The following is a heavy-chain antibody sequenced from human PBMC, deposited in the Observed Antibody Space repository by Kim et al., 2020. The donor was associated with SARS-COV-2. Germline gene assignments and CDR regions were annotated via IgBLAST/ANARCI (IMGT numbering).Heavy chain of an antibody. CDR2: IWYDGSNK. J-gene: IGHJ3*02. Sequence: GGSLRLSCAASGFTFSSYAMHWVRQAPGKGLEWMSVIWYDGSNKYYADSVKGRFTISRDNSKNTLYLQMNGLRAEDTAVYYCAKVGCSCYLEGHCALDIWGQGTLVTVSS. CDR3: AKVGCSCYLEGHCALDI. D-gene: IGHD2-15*01. V-gene: IGHV3-33*06. CDR1: GFTFSSYA.